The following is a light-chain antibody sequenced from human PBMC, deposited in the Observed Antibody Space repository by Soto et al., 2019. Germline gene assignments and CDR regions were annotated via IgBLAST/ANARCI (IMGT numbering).Light chain of an antibody. Sequence: DIQMTQSPSSLSASVGDRVTITCRASQVISNYLAWYQQRPGEVPKLLIFAASTLHSGVPSRFSCSGSGTDFTLTINSLQPEDVATYYCQKYESAPRAFTFGPGTKVDI. CDR2: AAS. V-gene: IGKV1-27*01. CDR1: QVISNY. CDR3: QKYESAPRAFT. J-gene: IGKJ3*01.